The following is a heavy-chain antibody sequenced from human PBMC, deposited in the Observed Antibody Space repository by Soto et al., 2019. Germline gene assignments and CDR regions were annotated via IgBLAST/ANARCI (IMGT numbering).Heavy chain of an antibody. V-gene: IGHV1-18*01. Sequence: QIQLVQSGTEVREPGASVKVSCQASGYTFTSYGIIWVRQAPGQGLELMGWISGYNNNKNYAQKYQARVTRTTDTSTRTAYMELRSLRSDDTAVYYFARVGAIAPAEGDYWGQGTLVTVSS. CDR3: ARVGAIAPAEGDY. CDR2: ISGYNNNK. J-gene: IGHJ4*02. D-gene: IGHD6-13*01. CDR1: GYTFTSYG.